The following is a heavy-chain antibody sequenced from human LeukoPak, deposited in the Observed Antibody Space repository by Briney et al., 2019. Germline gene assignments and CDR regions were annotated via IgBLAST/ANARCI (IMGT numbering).Heavy chain of an antibody. Sequence: SETLSLTCTVPGGSISSYYWSWIRQPAGKGLEWIGRIYTSGSTYYNPSLKSRVTMSVDTSKNQFSLKLSSVTAADTAVYYCARGGSGGYYYYGMDVWGQGTTVTVSS. V-gene: IGHV4-4*07. CDR3: ARGGSGGYYYYGMDV. J-gene: IGHJ6*02. CDR1: GGSISSYY. CDR2: IYTSGST. D-gene: IGHD2-15*01.